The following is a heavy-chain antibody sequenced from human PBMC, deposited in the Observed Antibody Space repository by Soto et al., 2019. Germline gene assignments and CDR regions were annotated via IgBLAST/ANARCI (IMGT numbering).Heavy chain of an antibody. CDR2: ISYDGSNR. Sequence: GVSLRLSWAGSGLTLSTYGMHWVRQAPGKGLEWVALISYDGSNRNSADSVKGRFTISRDNSKNTLYLQMNSLRVEDTAVYYCAKDEVRTPSLYAMDVWGKGPTVTVSS. V-gene: IGHV3-30*18. CDR1: GLTLSTYG. D-gene: IGHD3-10*01. J-gene: IGHJ6*04. CDR3: AKDEVRTPSLYAMDV.